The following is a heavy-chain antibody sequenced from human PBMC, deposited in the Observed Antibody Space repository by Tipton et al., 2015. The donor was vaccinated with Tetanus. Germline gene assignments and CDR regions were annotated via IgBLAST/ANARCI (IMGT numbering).Heavy chain of an antibody. CDR2: VAYDGNNK. CDR3: ARDGFYYGSGSYYRAF. J-gene: IGHJ4*02. Sequence: SLRLSCATSGLSFSGYGLHWLRQAPGKGLEWAALVAYDGNNKYYADSVKGRFTISRDNSKDTLYLQMNSLRPEDTAVYYCARDGFYYGSGSYYRAFWGQGTLVTVSA. CDR1: GLSFSGYG. V-gene: IGHV3-30-3*01. D-gene: IGHD3-10*01.